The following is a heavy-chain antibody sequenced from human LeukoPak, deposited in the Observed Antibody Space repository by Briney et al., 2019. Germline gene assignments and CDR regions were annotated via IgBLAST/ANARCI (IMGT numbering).Heavy chain of an antibody. D-gene: IGHD1-26*01. V-gene: IGHV3-11*04. Sequence: GGSLRLSCAASGFTFSDYYMSWIRQAPWKGLEWVSYISSSGSTIYYADSAKGRFTISRDNAKNSLYLQMNSLRAEDTAVYYCARDRELLDAFDIWGQGTMVTVSS. J-gene: IGHJ3*02. CDR2: ISSSGSTI. CDR3: ARDRELLDAFDI. CDR1: GFTFSDYY.